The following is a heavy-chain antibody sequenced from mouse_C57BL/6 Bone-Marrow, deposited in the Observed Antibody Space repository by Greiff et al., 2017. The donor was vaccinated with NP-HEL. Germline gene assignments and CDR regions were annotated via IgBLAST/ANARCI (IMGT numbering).Heavy chain of an antibody. V-gene: IGHV1-63*01. CDR1: GYTFTNYW. CDR3: ARRRYGSSYWYFDV. J-gene: IGHJ1*03. Sequence: VKLVESGAELVRPGTSVKMSCKASGYTFTNYWIGWAKQRPGHGLEWIGDIYPGGGYTNYNEKFKGKATLTADKSSSTAYMQFSSLTSEDSAIYYCARRRYGSSYWYFDVWGTGTTVTVSS. D-gene: IGHD1-1*01. CDR2: IYPGGGYT.